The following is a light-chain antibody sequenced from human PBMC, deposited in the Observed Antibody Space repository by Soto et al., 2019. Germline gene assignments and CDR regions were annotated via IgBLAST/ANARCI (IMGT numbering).Light chain of an antibody. CDR3: QQRDNWPPT. J-gene: IGKJ3*01. Sequence: ETVMTQSPVTLSLSPGDRATLSCRASHSVRSNLAWYQQKPGQPPRLLIYAASTRATGIPGRFSGSGSGTEFTLTISSLQSEDSAVYYCQQRDNWPPTFGPGTTVEI. CDR2: AAS. V-gene: IGKV3-15*01. CDR1: HSVRSN.